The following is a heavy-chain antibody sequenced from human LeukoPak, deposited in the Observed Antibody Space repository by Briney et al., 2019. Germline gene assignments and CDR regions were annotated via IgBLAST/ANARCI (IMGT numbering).Heavy chain of an antibody. Sequence: GGSLRLSCAASGFTVSSNDMSWVRQAPGKGLEWVSIIYTGGKTYYADSVKGRFTISRDNPKNTVYLQMNSLRAEDTAVYYCARDLCTSTNCYGAFDYWGQGTLVTVSS. CDR1: GFTVSSND. V-gene: IGHV3-53*01. CDR2: IYTGGKT. D-gene: IGHD2-2*01. J-gene: IGHJ4*02. CDR3: ARDLCTSTNCYGAFDY.